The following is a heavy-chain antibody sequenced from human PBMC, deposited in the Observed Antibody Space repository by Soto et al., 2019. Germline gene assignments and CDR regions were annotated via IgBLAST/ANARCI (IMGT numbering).Heavy chain of an antibody. D-gene: IGHD1-26*01. Sequence: SDTLSLTCRDSNGSINGLYCTWMRQPPGKILEWIGYIHYSGRTDYNPSLTGRATMSVDTSKNQFSLNLKSITAADTAVYYCVRVGVGIGNHFDSWGRGTLVTVSS. J-gene: IGHJ4*02. V-gene: IGHV4-59*11. CDR2: IHYSGRT. CDR1: NGSINGLY. CDR3: VRVGVGIGNHFDS.